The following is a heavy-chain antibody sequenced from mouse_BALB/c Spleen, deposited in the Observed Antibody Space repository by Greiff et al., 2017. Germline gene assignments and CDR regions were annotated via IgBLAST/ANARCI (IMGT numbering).Heavy chain of an antibody. CDR3: ARGGVEGAMDY. CDR1: GYTFTSYV. CDR2: INPYNDGT. D-gene: IGHD1-1*01. J-gene: IGHJ4*01. Sequence: VQLQQSGPELVKPGASVKMSCKASGYTFTSYVMHWVKQKPGQGLEWIGYINPYNDGTKYNEKFKGKATLTSDKSSSTAYMELSSLTSEDSAVYYCARGGVEGAMDYWGQGTSVTVSS. V-gene: IGHV1-14*01.